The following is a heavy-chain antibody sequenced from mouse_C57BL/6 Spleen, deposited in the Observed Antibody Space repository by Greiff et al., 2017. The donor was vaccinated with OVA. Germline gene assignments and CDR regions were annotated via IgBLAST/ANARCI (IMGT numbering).Heavy chain of an antibody. CDR1: GYTFTSYD. D-gene: IGHD1-1*01. J-gene: IGHJ1*03. Sequence: VQLLQSGPELVKPGASVKLSCKASGYTFTSYDINWVKQRPGQGLEWIGWIYPRDGSTKYNEKFKGKATLTVDTSSSTAYMELHSLTSEDSAVYFCAREGGYYGSSAWYYDVWGTGTTVTVAS. CDR2: IYPRDGST. CDR3: AREGGYYGSSAWYYDV. V-gene: IGHV1-85*01.